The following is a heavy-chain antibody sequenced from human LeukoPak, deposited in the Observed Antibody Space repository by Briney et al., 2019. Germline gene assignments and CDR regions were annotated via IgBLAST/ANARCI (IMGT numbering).Heavy chain of an antibody. CDR2: ISSSTTI. CDR3: ANDLGWIQLNLG. D-gene: IGHD5-18*01. V-gene: IGHV3-48*01. J-gene: IGHJ4*02. Sequence: GGSLRLSCAASGFTFSSYSMMWVRQAPGKGLEWVSYISSSTTIYYADSVKGRFTISRDNAKNSVYLQMNSLRAEDTAVYYCANDLGWIQLNLGRGQGTLVTVSS. CDR1: GFTFSSYS.